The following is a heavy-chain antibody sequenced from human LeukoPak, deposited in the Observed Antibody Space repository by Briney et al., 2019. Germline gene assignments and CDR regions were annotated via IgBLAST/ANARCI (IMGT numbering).Heavy chain of an antibody. V-gene: IGHV1-24*01. CDR1: GYTLTELS. D-gene: IGHD2-21*01. CDR3: ATALSVGVYYYMDV. J-gene: IGHJ6*03. CDR2: SDTEDGET. Sequence: GASVKVSCKVSGYTLTELSIHWVRQPPGKGLGRMGGSDTEDGETIYAQKFQGRVTMTEDTSTDTAHMDLNSLRSEDTAMYYCATALSVGVYYYMDVWGKGTTVTVSS.